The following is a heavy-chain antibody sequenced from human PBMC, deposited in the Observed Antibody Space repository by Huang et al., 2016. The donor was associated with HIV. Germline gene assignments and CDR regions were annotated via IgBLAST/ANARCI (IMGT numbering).Heavy chain of an antibody. Sequence: EVQLVESGGGLVQPGGSLRLSCAASGFTFSSYSMNWVRQAPGKGLEWVSYISSSSSTIDYAVSVKGRFTISRDNAKNSLYLQMNSLRAEDTAVYYCARVRAVVGTSTTDAFDIWGQGTMVTVSS. D-gene: IGHD2-2*01. CDR3: ARVRAVVGTSTTDAFDI. J-gene: IGHJ3*02. CDR2: ISSSSSTI. V-gene: IGHV3-48*01. CDR1: GFTFSSYS.